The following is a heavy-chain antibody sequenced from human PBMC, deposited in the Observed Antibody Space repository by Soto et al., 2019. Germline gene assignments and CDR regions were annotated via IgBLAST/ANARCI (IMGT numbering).Heavy chain of an antibody. CDR2: ISADGSDK. CDR3: VKGSDVARQELDY. Sequence: PGGSLRLSCAASGFTFSSYSMNWVRQAPGKGLEWVAAISADGSDKYFSGSVKGRFTISRDNSKNTLFLQMNSLRVEDTAVYYCVKGSDVARQELDYWGQGTLVTVSS. J-gene: IGHJ4*02. CDR1: GFTFSSYS. V-gene: IGHV3-30*18. D-gene: IGHD3-3*01.